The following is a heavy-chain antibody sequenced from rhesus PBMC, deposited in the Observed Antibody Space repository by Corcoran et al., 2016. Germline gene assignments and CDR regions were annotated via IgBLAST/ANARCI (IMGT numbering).Heavy chain of an antibody. CDR2: IPGSGVST. CDR3: ARGDWGDPFDY. J-gene: IGHJ4*01. Sequence: QLQLQESGPGRVKPSETLSRTCAVSGGPISSNYSSWIPQPHGKGLGWIGRIPGSGVSTDYNPSLKSRVTISKDTSKNQFSLKLSSVTAADTAVYYCARGDWGDPFDYWGQGVLVTVSS. V-gene: IGHV4-173*01. CDR1: GGPISSNY. D-gene: IGHD3-34*01.